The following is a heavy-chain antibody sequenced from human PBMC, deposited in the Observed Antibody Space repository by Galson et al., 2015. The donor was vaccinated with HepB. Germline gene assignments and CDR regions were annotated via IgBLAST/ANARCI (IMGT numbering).Heavy chain of an antibody. CDR3: TSFAPASVGATLGAY. CDR1: GFTFSGSA. J-gene: IGHJ4*02. Sequence: SLRLSCAASGFTFSGSAMHWVRQASGKGLEWVGRIRSKANSYATAYAASVKGRFTISRDDSKNTAYLQMNSLKTEDTAVYYCTSFAPASVGATLGAYWGQGTLVTVSS. CDR2: IRSKANSYAT. D-gene: IGHD1-26*01. V-gene: IGHV3-73*01.